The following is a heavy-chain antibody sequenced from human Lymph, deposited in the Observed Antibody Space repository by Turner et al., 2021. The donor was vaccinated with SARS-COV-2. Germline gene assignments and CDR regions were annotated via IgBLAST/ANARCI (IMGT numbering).Heavy chain of an antibody. V-gene: IGHV4-59*08. CDR2: ISNSGST. CDR3: ARHGNELGIQL. J-gene: IGHJ4*02. Sequence: QVQLQESGPGLVKPSETLSLTRTVSGCSISSYYWSWIRQLPGKGLEWIGYISNSGSTNYNPSLKRRVTISLDTSKNQFSLKLSSVTAADTAVYYCARHGNELGIQLWGQGTLVTVSS. D-gene: IGHD5-18*01. CDR1: GCSISSYY.